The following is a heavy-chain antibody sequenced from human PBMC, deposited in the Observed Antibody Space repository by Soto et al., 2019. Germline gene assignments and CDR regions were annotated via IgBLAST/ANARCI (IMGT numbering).Heavy chain of an antibody. CDR3: ARDHPADYYYGMDV. Sequence: QVQLVQSGAEGKKPGSSVKISCKASGGTVSSYAISWVRQAPGQGLEWMGGIIPIFGTANYAQKFQGRVTITADESTSTAYMELSSLRSEDTAVYYCARDHPADYYYGMDVWGQGTTVTVSS. J-gene: IGHJ6*02. CDR2: IIPIFGTA. V-gene: IGHV1-69*01. CDR1: GGTVSSYA.